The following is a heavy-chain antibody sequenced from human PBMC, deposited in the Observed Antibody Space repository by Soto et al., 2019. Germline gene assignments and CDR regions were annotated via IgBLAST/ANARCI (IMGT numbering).Heavy chain of an antibody. CDR3: ARLGGFYQSLDS. V-gene: IGHV4-59*08. J-gene: IGHJ5*01. Sequence: PSETLSLTCTVSDGSISSYYWSWIRQPPGKGLEWIGYIYYSGSTKYNPSLRSRVTISVDTSKNQFSLKLSSVTAADTAVYYCARLGGFYQSLDSWGQGTLVTVSS. CDR2: IYYSGST. CDR1: DGSISSYY. D-gene: IGHD3-22*01.